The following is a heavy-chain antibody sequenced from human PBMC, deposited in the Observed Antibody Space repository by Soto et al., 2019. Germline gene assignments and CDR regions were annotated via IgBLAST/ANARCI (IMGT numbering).Heavy chain of an antibody. D-gene: IGHD4-17*01. CDR2: MNPKSGYT. Sequence: QVQLVQSGAEVKKPGASVKVSCKTSGYTFTRYDINWVRQATGQGLEWMGWMNPKSGYTGSAQRFPGRITMTRDTSISTAYMELSSLRSEDTAMYYCARPDGDLDYWGQGTLVTVSS. CDR3: ARPDGDLDY. V-gene: IGHV1-8*01. J-gene: IGHJ4*01. CDR1: GYTFTRYD.